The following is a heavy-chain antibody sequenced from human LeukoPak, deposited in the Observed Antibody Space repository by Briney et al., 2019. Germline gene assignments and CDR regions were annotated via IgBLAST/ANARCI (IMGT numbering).Heavy chain of an antibody. CDR1: GGTFSSYA. J-gene: IGHJ3*01. D-gene: IGHD1-20*01. V-gene: IGHV1-2*02. Sequence: ASVKVSCKASGGTFSSYAISWVRQAPGQGLEWMGWINPKSGVTKYAQKFQGRVTVTRDTSISSAYMELTSLRPDDTAVYYCARDTSRVITVTPNXVFDLWGXGTMVTVSS. CDR3: ARDTSRVITVTPNXVFDL. CDR2: INPKSGVT.